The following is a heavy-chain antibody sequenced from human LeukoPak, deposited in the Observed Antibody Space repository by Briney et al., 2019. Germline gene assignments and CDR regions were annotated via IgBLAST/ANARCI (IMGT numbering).Heavy chain of an antibody. CDR3: ARGGYYGSGNDFRFDP. V-gene: IGHV4-59*01. CDR2: IHYTGST. CDR1: GGSINSYY. J-gene: IGHJ5*02. Sequence: PSETLSLTCTVSGGSINSYYWSWIRQPPGKGLECIGYIHYTGSTNYNPSLKSRVTISVDTSKNQFSLKLSSVTAADTAIYYCARGGYYGSGNDFRFDPWGQGTLVTVSS. D-gene: IGHD3-10*01.